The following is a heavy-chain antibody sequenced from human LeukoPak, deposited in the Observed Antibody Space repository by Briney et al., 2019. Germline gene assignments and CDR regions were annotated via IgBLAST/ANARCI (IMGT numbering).Heavy chain of an antibody. CDR2: ISSSSSYI. D-gene: IGHD3-10*01. CDR1: GFTFSSHS. J-gene: IGHJ4*02. V-gene: IGHV3-21*01. Sequence: GGALRLSCAASGFTFSSHSMKWGRQAPGRGLEWVSSISSSSSYIYYADSVKGRLTIPRDNPKNQLYLQLNSLRAEDTAVYYCARVVTRPPLFVIDYWGQGTLVPVSS. CDR3: ARVVTRPPLFVIDY.